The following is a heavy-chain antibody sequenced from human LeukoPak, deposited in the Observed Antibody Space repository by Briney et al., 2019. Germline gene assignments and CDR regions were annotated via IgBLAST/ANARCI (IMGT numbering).Heavy chain of an antibody. J-gene: IGHJ4*02. CDR1: GFTFNTYD. CDR2: ITTAGDT. CDR3: TRDNAGGAFDY. D-gene: IGHD2-8*01. V-gene: IGHV3-13*01. Sequence: GGSLRLSCAASGFTFNTYDMHWVRQPTGKGLEWVSSITTAGDTYYPGSVKGRFTISRDSAKNSLYLQMNALRAGDTAVYYCTRDNAGGAFDYWGQGTLVTVSS.